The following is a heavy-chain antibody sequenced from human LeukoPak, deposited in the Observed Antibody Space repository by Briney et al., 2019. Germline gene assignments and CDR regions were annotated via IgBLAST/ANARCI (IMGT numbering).Heavy chain of an antibody. D-gene: IGHD3-3*01. CDR1: GFTFSSYN. V-gene: IGHV3-48*01. J-gene: IGHJ4*02. Sequence: GGSLRLSCAASGFTFSSYNINWVRQAPGKGLEWVSYITSSGSTIYYADSVKGRFTISRDNAKNSLYLQMNSLRAEDTAVYYCARDYVRLYYDFWSGYSYFDYWGQGTLVTVSS. CDR2: ITSSGSTI. CDR3: ARDYVRLYYDFWSGYSYFDY.